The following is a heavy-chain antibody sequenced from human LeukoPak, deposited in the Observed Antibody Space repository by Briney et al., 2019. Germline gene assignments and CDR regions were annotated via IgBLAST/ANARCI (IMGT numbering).Heavy chain of an antibody. J-gene: IGHJ4*02. CDR1: GGSFSGYY. V-gene: IGHV4-34*01. Sequence: SETLSLTCAVYGGSFSGYYWSWIRQPPGKGLEWIGEINHSGSTNYNPSLKGRVTISVDTSKNQFSLKLSSVTAADTAVYYCARGRSRLGFLSYWGQGTLVTVSS. CDR3: ARGRSRLGFLSY. D-gene: IGHD3-3*01. CDR2: INHSGST.